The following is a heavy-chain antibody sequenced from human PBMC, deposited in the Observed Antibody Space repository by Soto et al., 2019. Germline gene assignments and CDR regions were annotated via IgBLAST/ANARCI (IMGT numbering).Heavy chain of an antibody. D-gene: IGHD1-26*01. CDR2: ISGSGTTT. J-gene: IGHJ4*02. CDR3: EKDLAGATRGRFDY. CDR1: GFTFSSYG. Sequence: TGGSLRLSCAASGFTFSSYGMSWVRQAPGKGLEWVSGISGSGTTTYYADFVKGHFTISRDNSKNTLYLQMNSLRAEDTAVYYCEKDLAGATRGRFDYWGQGDMVTV. V-gene: IGHV3-23*01.